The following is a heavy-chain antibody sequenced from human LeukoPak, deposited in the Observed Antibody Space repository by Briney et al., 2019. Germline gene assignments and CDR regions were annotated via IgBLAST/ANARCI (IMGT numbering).Heavy chain of an antibody. Sequence: SGGSLRLSCAASGLTFRSYVMSWVREAPGKGLEWVSSVSENGGDTYYADSVKGRFTISRDNSKNTLYLQMSSLRAEDTALYYCAKDRDYYGSGSADYGGQGTLVTASS. CDR1: GLTFRSYV. J-gene: IGHJ4*02. V-gene: IGHV3-23*01. D-gene: IGHD3-10*01. CDR2: VSENGGDT. CDR3: AKDRDYYGSGSADY.